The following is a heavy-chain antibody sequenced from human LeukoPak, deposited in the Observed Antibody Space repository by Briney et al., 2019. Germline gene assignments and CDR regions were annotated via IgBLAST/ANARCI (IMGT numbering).Heavy chain of an antibody. CDR3: ARDVVGSLDY. J-gene: IGHJ4*02. CDR2: IKGDESAR. D-gene: IGHD1-26*01. Sequence: GGSLRLSCAASGFTISTYWMAWVRQAPGKGLEWVANIKGDESARHQADSVKGRFTISRDNTQNSLYLQMSNLRGDDTAVYYCARDVVGSLDYWGQGTLVTVSS. V-gene: IGHV3-7*01. CDR1: GFTISTYW.